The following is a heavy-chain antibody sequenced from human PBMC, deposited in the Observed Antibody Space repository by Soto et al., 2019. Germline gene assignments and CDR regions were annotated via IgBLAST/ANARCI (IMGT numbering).Heavy chain of an antibody. J-gene: IGHJ4*02. D-gene: IGHD6-13*01. Sequence: GASVKVSCKASGYTFTGYYMHWVRQSPGQGLEGMGWINPNSGGTNYAQKFQGSVTMTRDTSISTAHMELSRLRSDDTAVYYCARALPGYSSSWLFDYWGQGTLVTVSS. CDR2: INPNSGGT. V-gene: IGHV1-2*02. CDR1: GYTFTGYY. CDR3: ARALPGYSSSWLFDY.